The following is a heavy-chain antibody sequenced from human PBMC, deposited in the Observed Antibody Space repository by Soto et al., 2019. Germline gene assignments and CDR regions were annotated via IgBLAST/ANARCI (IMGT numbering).Heavy chain of an antibody. Sequence: EVQLVESGGGLVKPGGSLRLSCAASGFTFSSYSMNWVRQAPGKGLEWVSSISSSSSYIYYADSVKGRFTISRDNAKNSLYLQMNSLRAEETAVYYCARDQGVVVPAAGYYMDVWGKGTTVTVSS. D-gene: IGHD2-2*01. CDR3: ARDQGVVVPAAGYYMDV. V-gene: IGHV3-21*01. CDR1: GFTFSSYS. J-gene: IGHJ6*03. CDR2: ISSSSSYI.